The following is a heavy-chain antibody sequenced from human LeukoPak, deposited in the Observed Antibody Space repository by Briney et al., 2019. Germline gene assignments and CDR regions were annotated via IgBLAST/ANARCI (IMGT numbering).Heavy chain of an antibody. V-gene: IGHV3-21*01. CDR2: ISSSTTDI. J-gene: IGHJ3*02. Sequence: GRSLRLSCAASGFTFDDYAMHWVRQAPGKGLEWVSCISSSTTDIYYADSVKGRFTISRDNAKRSVYLQMNSLRVEDTAVYYCARDIHSVAFDIWGQGTMVTVSS. CDR3: ARDIHSVAFDI. CDR1: GFTFDDYA.